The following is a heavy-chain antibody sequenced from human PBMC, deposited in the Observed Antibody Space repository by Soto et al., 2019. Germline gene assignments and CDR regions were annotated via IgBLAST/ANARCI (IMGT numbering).Heavy chain of an antibody. Sequence: QEQLVESGGGVVQPGRSLTLSCVASGFTFSSDAMHWVRRAPGKGLEWVAFIWNDGSNKYYADSVKGRFTISRDNSDNTLYLQMNILRAEYTAVYFCARDPGGSGYACHTWGQGTMVTVSP. V-gene: IGHV3-33*01. CDR1: GFTFSSDA. J-gene: IGHJ3*01. CDR3: ARDPGGSGYACHT. CDR2: IWNDGSNK. D-gene: IGHD3-10*01.